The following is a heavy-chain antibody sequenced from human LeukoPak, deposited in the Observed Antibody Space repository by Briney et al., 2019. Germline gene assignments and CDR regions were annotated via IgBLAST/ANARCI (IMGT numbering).Heavy chain of an antibody. Sequence: GGSLRLSCAAFGFTFSSYAMSWVRQAPGKGLEWVSAISGSGGSTYYADSVKGRFTISRDNSKNTLYLQMNSLRAEDTAVYYCAKDQVVVVPAAIPNWFDPWGQGTLVTVSS. V-gene: IGHV3-23*01. CDR3: AKDQVVVVPAAIPNWFDP. D-gene: IGHD2-2*02. CDR2: ISGSGGST. CDR1: GFTFSSYA. J-gene: IGHJ5*02.